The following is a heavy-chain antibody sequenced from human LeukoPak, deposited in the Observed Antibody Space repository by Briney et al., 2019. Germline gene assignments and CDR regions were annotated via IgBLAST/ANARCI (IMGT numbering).Heavy chain of an antibody. CDR1: GFTFDGYA. Sequence: GGSLRLSCAASGFTFDGYAMHWVRQAPGKGLEWVSLISGDGGSTYYADSVKGRFTISRDNSKNSLYLQMNSLRTEDTALYYCAKAGHHGYGDLGNWFDPWGQGTLVTVSS. CDR3: AKAGHHGYGDLGNWFDP. J-gene: IGHJ5*02. D-gene: IGHD4-17*01. CDR2: ISGDGGST. V-gene: IGHV3-43*02.